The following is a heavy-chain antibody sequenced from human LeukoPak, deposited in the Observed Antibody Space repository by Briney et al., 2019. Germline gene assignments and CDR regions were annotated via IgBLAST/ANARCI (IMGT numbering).Heavy chain of an antibody. CDR3: ARLYSSGRYANAFDI. D-gene: IGHD6-19*01. V-gene: IGHV3-13*01. Sequence: PGGALRLSCAASGFTFGDYDMHWVRQAPGKGLEWVSAIRSIGDRFYSGSVKGRFTISRENAKNTLYLEMNSLRVGDTAVYYCARLYSSGRYANAFDIWGQGTVVTVSS. CDR2: IRSIGDR. J-gene: IGHJ3*02. CDR1: GFTFGDYD.